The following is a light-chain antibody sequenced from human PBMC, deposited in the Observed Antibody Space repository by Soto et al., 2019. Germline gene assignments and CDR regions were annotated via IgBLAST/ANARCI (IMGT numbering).Light chain of an antibody. Sequence: EIVMTQSPATLSVSPGERATLYCRASQSIGSSYLAWYQQKPGQAPRLLIYGASSRATGIPDRFSGGGSGTDFSLTISRLDPEDFAVYYCQQYSSSPITFGQGTRLEIK. CDR2: GAS. CDR3: QQYSSSPIT. CDR1: QSIGSSY. J-gene: IGKJ5*01. V-gene: IGKV3-20*01.